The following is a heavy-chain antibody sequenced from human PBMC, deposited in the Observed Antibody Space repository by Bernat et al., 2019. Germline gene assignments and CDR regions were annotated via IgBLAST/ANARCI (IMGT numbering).Heavy chain of an antibody. J-gene: IGHJ4*02. CDR3: ARSNMITFGGVIATGFDY. V-gene: IGHV3-30-3*01. CDR2: ISYDGSNK. D-gene: IGHD3-16*02. Sequence: QVQLVESGGGVVQPGRSLRLSCAASGFTFSSYAMHWVRQAPGKGLEWVAVISYDGSNKDYADSVKGRFTISRDNSKNTLYLQMNSLRAEDTAVYYCARSNMITFGGVIATGFDYWGQGTLVTVSS. CDR1: GFTFSSYA.